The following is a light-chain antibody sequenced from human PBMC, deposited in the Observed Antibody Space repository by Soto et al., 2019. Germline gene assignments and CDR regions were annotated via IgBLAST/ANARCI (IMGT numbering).Light chain of an antibody. CDR2: DVS. CDR3: SSLTSSFTHV. V-gene: IGLV2-14*03. CDR1: SSDIGGYNY. Sequence: QSVLTQPASVSGSPGQSITISCAGSSSDIGGYNYVSWYQQHPGKAPKLMIFDVSNRPSGVSNRFSGSKSGNTASLTISGLRAGDEADYHCSSLTSSFTHVFGTGTKVTVL. J-gene: IGLJ1*01.